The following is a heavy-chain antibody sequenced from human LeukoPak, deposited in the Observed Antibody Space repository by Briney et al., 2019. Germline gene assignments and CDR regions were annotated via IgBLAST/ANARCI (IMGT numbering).Heavy chain of an antibody. J-gene: IGHJ6*03. CDR2: IYTSGST. V-gene: IGHV4-4*07. CDR3: ARDIVVVPAAIRPRDYYYMDV. D-gene: IGHD2-2*02. CDR1: GGSISSYY. Sequence: SENLSLTCTVSGGSISSYYWSWIRQPAGKGLEWIGRIYTSGSTNYNPSLKSRVTMSVDTSKNQFSLKLSSVTAADTAVYYCARDIVVVPAAIRPRDYYYMDVWGKGTTVTVSS.